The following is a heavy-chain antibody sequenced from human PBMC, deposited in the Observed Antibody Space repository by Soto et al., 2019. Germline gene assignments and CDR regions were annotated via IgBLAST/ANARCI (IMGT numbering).Heavy chain of an antibody. J-gene: IGHJ3*02. V-gene: IGHV3-48*02. CDR1: GFTFSSYS. CDR2: ISSSSSTI. CDR3: ARWGQLYYYDSSGYPNDAFDI. Sequence: EVQLVESGGGLVQPGGSLRLSCAASGFTFSSYSMNWVRQAPGKGLEWVSYISSSSSTIYYADSVKGRFTISRDNAKNSLYRQMNSLRDEDTAVYYCARWGQLYYYDSSGYPNDAFDIWGQGTMVTVS. D-gene: IGHD3-22*01.